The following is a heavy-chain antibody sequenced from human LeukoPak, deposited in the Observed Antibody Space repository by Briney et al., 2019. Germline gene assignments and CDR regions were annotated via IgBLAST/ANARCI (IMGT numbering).Heavy chain of an antibody. CDR3: ARQRYCSGGSCYYFDY. J-gene: IGHJ4*02. CDR2: INHSGGT. CDR1: GGSFSGYY. V-gene: IGHV4-34*01. D-gene: IGHD2-15*01. Sequence: SETLSLTCAVSGGSFSGYYWSWIRQPPGKGLEWIGEINHSGGTNYNPSLKSRVTISVDTSKNQFSLKLNSVTAADTAVYYCARQRYCSGGSCYYFDYWGQGTLVTVSS.